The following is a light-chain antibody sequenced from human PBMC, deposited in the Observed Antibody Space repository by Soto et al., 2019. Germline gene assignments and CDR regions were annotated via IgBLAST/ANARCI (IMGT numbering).Light chain of an antibody. CDR2: DVS. J-gene: IGLJ2*01. CDR3: SSYTSSSVVV. Sequence: QSVLTQPASVSGSPGQSITISCTGTSSDVGGYNSVSWYQQHPGKAPKLMIYDVSNRPSGVSNRFSGSKSGNTASLTISGLQAEDEADYYCSSYTSSSVVVFGGGTKVTVL. V-gene: IGLV2-14*01. CDR1: SSDVGGYNS.